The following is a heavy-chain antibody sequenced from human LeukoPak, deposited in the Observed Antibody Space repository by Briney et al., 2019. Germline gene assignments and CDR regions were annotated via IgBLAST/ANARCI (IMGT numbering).Heavy chain of an antibody. CDR2: INSGGSA. CDR3: ARTPYGDHG. V-gene: IGHV3-53*01. J-gene: IGHJ4*02. CDR1: GFTVSSNY. Sequence: PGRPLRLSCAASGFTVSSNYMSWVRQAPGKGLEWVSVINSGGSAYYADSVKGRFTVSRDNSKNTVYLQMNSLRAEDTAVYYCARTPYGDHGWGQGTLVTVSS. D-gene: IGHD4-17*01.